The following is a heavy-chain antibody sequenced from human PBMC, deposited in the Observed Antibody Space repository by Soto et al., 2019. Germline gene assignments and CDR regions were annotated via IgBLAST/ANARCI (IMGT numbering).Heavy chain of an antibody. CDR3: ARQALRFLERLDY. D-gene: IGHD3-3*01. Sequence: PSETLSLTCTVSGGSISSSSYYWGWIRQPPGKGLEWIGSIYYSGSTYYNPSLKSRVTISVDTSKNQFSLKLSSVTAADTAVYYCARQALRFLERLDYWGQGTLVTVSS. CDR2: IYYSGST. CDR1: GGSISSSSYY. V-gene: IGHV4-39*01. J-gene: IGHJ4*02.